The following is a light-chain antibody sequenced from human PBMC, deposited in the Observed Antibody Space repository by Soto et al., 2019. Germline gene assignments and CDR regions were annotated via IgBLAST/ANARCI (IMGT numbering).Light chain of an antibody. CDR1: QSVSGN. CDR2: GAS. Sequence: EIVMTQSPATLSVSPGERATLSCRASQSVSGNLAWYQKKPGQAPRLLIYGASTRATGIPARFSGSGSGTEFTLAISSLQSEDFAVYYCQQYNNWPLTFGGGTKVEIK. V-gene: IGKV3-15*01. J-gene: IGKJ4*01. CDR3: QQYNNWPLT.